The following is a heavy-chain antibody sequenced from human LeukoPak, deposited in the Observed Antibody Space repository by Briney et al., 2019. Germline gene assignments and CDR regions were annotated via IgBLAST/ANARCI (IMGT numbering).Heavy chain of an antibody. V-gene: IGHV3-30*03. D-gene: IGHD3-3*01. CDR3: TTGPHESLREWLFDY. CDR2: ISSDGNEK. Sequence: PGGSLRLSCAASGFVFSSFGMHWVRQAPGKGLEWVALISSDGNEKYYADSVKGRFTVSRDNSKNTLYLQANSLRTDDTALYYCTTGPHESLREWLFDYWGQGTLVTVSS. J-gene: IGHJ4*02. CDR1: GFVFSSFG.